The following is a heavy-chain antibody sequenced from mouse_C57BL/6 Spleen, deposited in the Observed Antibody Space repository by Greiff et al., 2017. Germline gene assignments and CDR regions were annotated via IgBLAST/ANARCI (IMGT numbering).Heavy chain of an antibody. Sequence: EVMLVESGGGLVKPGGSLKLSCAASGFTFSSYAMSWVRQTPEKRLEWVATISDGGSYTYYPDNVKGRFTISRDNAKNNLYLQMSHMKSEDTAMYYCARDHIYDVHAMDYWGQGTSVTVSS. J-gene: IGHJ4*01. CDR2: ISDGGSYT. D-gene: IGHD1-3*01. CDR3: ARDHIYDVHAMDY. CDR1: GFTFSSYA. V-gene: IGHV5-4*01.